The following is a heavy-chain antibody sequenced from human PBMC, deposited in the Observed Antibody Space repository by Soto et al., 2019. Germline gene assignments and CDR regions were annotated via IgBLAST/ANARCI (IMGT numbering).Heavy chain of an antibody. J-gene: IGHJ4*02. D-gene: IGHD1-20*01. CDR1: GYSFTSYW. CDR2: IYPGDSDT. V-gene: IGHV5-51*01. CDR3: ARPQYNGEGALDY. Sequence: GESLKISCRGSGYSFTSYWIGGVLQMPGKGLEWMGIIYPGDSDTRYSPSFQGQVTISADKSISTAYLQWSSLKASDTAMYYCARPQYNGEGALDYWGQGTLVTVS.